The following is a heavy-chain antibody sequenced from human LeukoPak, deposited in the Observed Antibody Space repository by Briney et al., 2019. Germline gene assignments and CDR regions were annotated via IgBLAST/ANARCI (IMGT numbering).Heavy chain of an antibody. CDR3: AKREPTRDYYYYYMDV. CDR2: FSGGDDST. J-gene: IGHJ6*03. D-gene: IGHD1-14*01. Sequence: PGGSLRLSCAGSGFTFITYAMSWVRQAPGKGLEWVSAFSGGDDSTYYAHSVRGRFTISRDSSRNTLYLQMNSLRAEDTAVYYCAKREPTRDYYYYYMDVWGKGTTVTVSS. CDR1: GFTFITYA. V-gene: IGHV3-23*01.